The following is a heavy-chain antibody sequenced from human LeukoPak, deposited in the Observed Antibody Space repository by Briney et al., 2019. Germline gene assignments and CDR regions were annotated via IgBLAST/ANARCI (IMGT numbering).Heavy chain of an antibody. CDR1: GYTFTGYY. D-gene: IGHD2-15*01. V-gene: IGHV1-2*02. J-gene: IGHJ3*02. Sequence: VASVKVSCKASGYTFTGYYMHWVRQAPGQGLEWMGWINPNRGGTNYAQKFQGRVTMTRDTSISTAYMELSRLRSDDTAVYYCARDNDIVVVVAASHDAFDIWGQGTMVTVSS. CDR2: INPNRGGT. CDR3: ARDNDIVVVVAASHDAFDI.